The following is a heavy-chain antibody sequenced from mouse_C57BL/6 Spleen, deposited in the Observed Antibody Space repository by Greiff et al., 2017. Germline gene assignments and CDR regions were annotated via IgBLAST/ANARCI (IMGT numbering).Heavy chain of an antibody. CDR2: ISSGSSTI. CDR3: ARRDYGSGFAY. J-gene: IGHJ3*01. Sequence: EVHLVESGGRLVKPGGSLKLSCAASGFTFSDYGMHWVRQAPEKGLEWVAYISSGSSTIYYADTVKGRFTNSRDKAKNTLFMQMTRLRSEDTAMYYCARRDYGSGFAYWGQGTLVTVSA. D-gene: IGHD1-1*01. V-gene: IGHV5-17*01. CDR1: GFTFSDYG.